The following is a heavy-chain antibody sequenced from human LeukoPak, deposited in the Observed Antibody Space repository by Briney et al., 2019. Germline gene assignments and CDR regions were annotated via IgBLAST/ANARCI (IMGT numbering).Heavy chain of an antibody. CDR1: GLTFSSND. Sequence: GGSLRLSCAASGLTFSSNDMTWVRQGPGKGLEWVSSISGSGNGTYYADSVKGRFTIPRDKSKNTLYLQMNSLGAEDTAVYYCARGGGSWYFDYWGQGNLVTVSS. CDR2: ISGSGNGT. D-gene: IGHD3-10*01. CDR3: ARGGGSWYFDY. J-gene: IGHJ4*02. V-gene: IGHV3-23*01.